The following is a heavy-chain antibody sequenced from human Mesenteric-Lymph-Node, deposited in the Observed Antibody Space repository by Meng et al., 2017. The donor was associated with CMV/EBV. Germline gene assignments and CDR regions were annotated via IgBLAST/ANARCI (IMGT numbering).Heavy chain of an antibody. CDR3: ARHQRWLKSEGGFNY. D-gene: IGHD4-23*01. V-gene: IGHV4-34*01. CDR1: GGSFSGYY. CDR2: INHSGST. J-gene: IGHJ4*02. Sequence: QGQLRQGGPGLLKPSGTLSPTCAVYGGSFSGYYWIWIRQPPGKGLEWIGEINHSGSTNYNPSLKSRVTISVDTSKNQFSLKLSSVTAADTAVYYCARHQRWLKSEGGFNYWGQGTLVTVSS.